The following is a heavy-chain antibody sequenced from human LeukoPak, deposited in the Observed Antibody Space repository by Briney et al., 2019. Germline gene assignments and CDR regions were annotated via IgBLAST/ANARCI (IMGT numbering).Heavy chain of an antibody. J-gene: IGHJ4*02. CDR3: ARLTALAAAGGYYFDY. CDR1: GGSISSSSYY. CDR2: LYYSGST. Sequence: PSETLSLTCTVSGGSISSSSYYWGWIRQPPGKGLEWIGSLYYSGSTYYNPSLKSRVTISVDTSKNQFSLKLSSVTAADTAVYYCARLTALAAAGGYYFDYWGQGTLVTVSS. V-gene: IGHV4-39*01. D-gene: IGHD6-13*01.